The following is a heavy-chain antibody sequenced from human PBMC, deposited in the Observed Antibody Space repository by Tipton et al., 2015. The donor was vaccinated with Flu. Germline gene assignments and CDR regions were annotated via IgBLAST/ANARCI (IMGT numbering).Heavy chain of an antibody. CDR2: IYYSGST. CDR3: ARAGVKSCYTPRCYYYGMDV. V-gene: IGHV4-31*03. Sequence: TLSLTCTVSGGSISSGGYYWSWIRQHPGKGLEWIGYIYYSGSTYYNPSLKSRVTISVDTSKNQFSLKLSSVTAADTAVYYCARAGVKSCYTPRCYYYGMDVWGQGTTVTVSS. CDR1: GGSISSGGYY. J-gene: IGHJ6*02. D-gene: IGHD2-2*02.